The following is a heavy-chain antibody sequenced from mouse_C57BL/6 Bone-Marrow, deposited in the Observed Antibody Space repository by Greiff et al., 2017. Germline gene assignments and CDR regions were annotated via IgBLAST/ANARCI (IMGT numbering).Heavy chain of an antibody. D-gene: IGHD3-3*01. J-gene: IGHJ1*03. CDR2: IWTGGGT. CDR1: GFSLTSYA. Sequence: QVQLKESVPGLVAPSQSLSITCTFSGFSLTSYAISWVRQPPRQGLAWPGVIWTGGGTNYNSALNSRPSLSKDNSKSQVFLKMNSLQTEDTARYYCARKGQPPGYFDVWGTGTTVTVSS. V-gene: IGHV2-9-1*01. CDR3: ARKGQPPGYFDV.